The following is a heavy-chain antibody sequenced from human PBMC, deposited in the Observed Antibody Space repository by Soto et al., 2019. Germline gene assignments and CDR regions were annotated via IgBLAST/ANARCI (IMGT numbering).Heavy chain of an antibody. CDR2: TYHTGTA. D-gene: IGHD1-1*01. J-gene: IGHJ4*02. CDR3: ARHLSTTVAPLPFDC. V-gene: IGHV4-30-2*05. Sequence: SETLSLTCAVSGGSISSGGYSWTWIRQPPGKGLEWVGHTYHTGTAYYSPSLKSRVTISVDTSRNQFSLIVNSVTAADTAVYYCARHLSTTVAPLPFDCWGQGTLVTVSS. CDR1: GGSISSGGYS.